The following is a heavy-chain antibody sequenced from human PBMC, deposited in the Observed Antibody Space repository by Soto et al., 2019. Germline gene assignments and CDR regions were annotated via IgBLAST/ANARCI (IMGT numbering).Heavy chain of an antibody. CDR3: ARGGRGVVISHYFDY. V-gene: IGHV3-30-3*01. Sequence: GGSLRLSCAASGFTFSSYAMHWVRQAPGKGLAWVAVISYDGSNKYYADSVKGRFTISRDNSKNTLHLQMNSLRAEDTAVYYCARGGRGVVISHYFDYWGQGTLVTVSS. CDR1: GFTFSSYA. J-gene: IGHJ4*02. D-gene: IGHD3-3*01. CDR2: ISYDGSNK.